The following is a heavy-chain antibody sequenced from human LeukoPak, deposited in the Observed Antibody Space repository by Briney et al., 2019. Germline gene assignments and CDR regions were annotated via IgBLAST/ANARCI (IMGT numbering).Heavy chain of an antibody. V-gene: IGHV4-39*01. CDR2: IYYSGST. D-gene: IGHD3-22*01. J-gene: IGHJ4*02. CDR3: AGLEAVPYYYDSSGSGKGLFDY. Sequence: SETLSLTCTVSGGSISSSSYYWGWIRQPPGKGLEWIGSIYYSGSTYYNPSLKSRVTISVDTSKNQFSLKLSSVTAADTAVYYCAGLEAVPYYYDSSGSGKGLFDYWGQGTLVTVSS. CDR1: GGSISSSSYY.